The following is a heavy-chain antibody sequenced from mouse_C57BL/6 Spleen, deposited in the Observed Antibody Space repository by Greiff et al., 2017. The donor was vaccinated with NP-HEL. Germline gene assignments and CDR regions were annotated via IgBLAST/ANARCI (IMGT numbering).Heavy chain of an antibody. D-gene: IGHD2-2*01. V-gene: IGHV1-59*01. CDR3: ARMRYYGYDVGVYYAMDY. CDR1: GYTFTSYW. J-gene: IGHJ4*01. CDR2: IDPSDSYT. Sequence: QVQLQQSGPELVKPGASVKISCKASGYTFTSYWMHWVKQRPGQGLEWIGVIDPSDSYTNYNQKFKGKATLTVDTSSSTAYMQLSSLTSEDSAVYYCARMRYYGYDVGVYYAMDYWGQGTSVTVSS.